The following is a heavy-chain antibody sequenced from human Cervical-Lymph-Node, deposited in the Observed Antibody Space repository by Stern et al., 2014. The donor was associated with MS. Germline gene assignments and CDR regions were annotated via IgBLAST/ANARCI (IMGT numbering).Heavy chain of an antibody. D-gene: IGHD6-13*01. Sequence: VQLVESGGGVVQPGRSLRLSCAASGFSFSRYAMHWVRQAPGTGLAWVAYWWYDGSNPYYADSVTGRFTISRDNFKNTPYLQMNSVRAEDTAVYYCASAYSSSHYYFDYWGQGTLVTVSS. CDR1: GFSFSRYA. J-gene: IGHJ4*02. CDR3: ASAYSSSHYYFDY. CDR2: WWYDGSNP. V-gene: IGHV3-33*01.